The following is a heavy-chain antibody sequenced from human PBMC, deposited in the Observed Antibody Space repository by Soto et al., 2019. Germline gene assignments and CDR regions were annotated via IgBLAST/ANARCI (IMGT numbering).Heavy chain of an antibody. CDR3: ARAGYTGSWSLT. CDR1: GYSFTSLW. CDR2: IFPSDSDT. D-gene: IGHD6-13*01. J-gene: IGHJ4*02. V-gene: IGHV5-51*01. Sequence: PGEALKISCKASGYSFTSLWIGWVRQMPGKGLEWMGIIFPSDSDTRYSPSFHGQVTISADKSISTAYLQWSSLKASDTAMYYCARAGYTGSWSLTWGQGNLVTVSS.